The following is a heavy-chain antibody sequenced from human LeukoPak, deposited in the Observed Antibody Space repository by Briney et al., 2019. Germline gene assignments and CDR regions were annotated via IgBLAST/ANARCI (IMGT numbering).Heavy chain of an antibody. V-gene: IGHV3-64*01. CDR1: GFTFSSYW. D-gene: IGHD1-26*01. CDR2: ISSNGGST. Sequence: GGSLRLSCAASGFTFSSYWMHWVRQAPGKGLEYVSAISSNGGSTYYANSVKGRFTISRDNSKNTLYLQMGSLRAEDMAVYYCARGGSGSPDYWGQGTLVTVSS. J-gene: IGHJ4*02. CDR3: ARGGSGSPDY.